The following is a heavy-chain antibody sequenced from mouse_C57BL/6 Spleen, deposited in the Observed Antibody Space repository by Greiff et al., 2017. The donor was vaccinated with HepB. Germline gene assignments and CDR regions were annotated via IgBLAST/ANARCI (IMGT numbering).Heavy chain of an antibody. Sequence: EVQLQQSGTVLARPGASVKMSCKTSGYTFTSYWMHWVKQRPGQGLEWIGAIYPGNSDNSYNQKFKGKAKLTAVTSASTAYMELSSLTNEDSAVYYCTRLYYGSSPYYFDYWGQGTTLTVSS. CDR3: TRLYYGSSPYYFDY. V-gene: IGHV1-5*01. D-gene: IGHD1-1*01. CDR1: GYTFTSYW. J-gene: IGHJ2*01. CDR2: IYPGNSDN.